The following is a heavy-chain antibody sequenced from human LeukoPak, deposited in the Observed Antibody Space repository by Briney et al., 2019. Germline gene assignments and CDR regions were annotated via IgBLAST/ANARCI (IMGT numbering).Heavy chain of an antibody. CDR2: MNPKSGAP. CDR3: ASAPSMGGYDLYY. Sequence: ASVKVSCKTSGYRFTGYYLHWVRQAPGQGLEWMGWMNPKSGAPDYARKFQGGVTMTRDTSISTAYMELTRLRSDDTAVYYCASAPSMGGYDLYYWGQGTLVTVSS. D-gene: IGHD5-12*01. V-gene: IGHV1-2*02. J-gene: IGHJ4*02. CDR1: GYRFTGYY.